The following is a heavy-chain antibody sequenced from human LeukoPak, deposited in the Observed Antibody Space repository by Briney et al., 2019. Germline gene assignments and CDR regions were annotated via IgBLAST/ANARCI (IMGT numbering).Heavy chain of an antibody. Sequence: GGSLKLSCAASGFTFSSYEMNWVRQAPGKGLEWVSYISSSGSTIYYADSVKGRFTISRDNAKNSLYLQMNSLRAEDTAVYYCARDPPSGWYGATFDYWGQGTLVTVSS. CDR1: GFTFSSYE. D-gene: IGHD6-19*01. CDR3: ARDPPSGWYGATFDY. J-gene: IGHJ4*02. V-gene: IGHV3-48*03. CDR2: ISSSGSTI.